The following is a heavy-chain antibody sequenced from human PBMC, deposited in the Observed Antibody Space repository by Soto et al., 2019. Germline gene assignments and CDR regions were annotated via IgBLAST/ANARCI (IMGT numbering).Heavy chain of an antibody. CDR2: INPSGGST. D-gene: IGHD5-18*01. Sequence: ASVKVSCKASGYTFTSYYMHWVRQAPGQGLEWMGIINPSGGSTSYAQKFQGRVTMTRDTSTSTVYMELSSLRSEDTAVYYCARVREKRGYSYGPYYYYGMDVWGQGTTVTVSS. CDR1: GYTFTSYY. V-gene: IGHV1-46*01. J-gene: IGHJ6*02. CDR3: ARVREKRGYSYGPYYYYGMDV.